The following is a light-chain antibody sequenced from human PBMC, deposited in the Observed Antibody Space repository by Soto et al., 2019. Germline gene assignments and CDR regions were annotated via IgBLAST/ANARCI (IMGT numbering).Light chain of an antibody. J-gene: IGKJ1*01. CDR3: QQSFSIPVT. Sequence: DIQMTQSPSSLSASVGDRVTITCRASQSIGNSLSWYKQKPGTAPQVLIYVASNLQSGVPSRFSGRGSGTDFTLTISSLQPEDFATYFCQQSFSIPVTFGQGTKVEIK. V-gene: IGKV1-39*01. CDR2: VAS. CDR1: QSIGNS.